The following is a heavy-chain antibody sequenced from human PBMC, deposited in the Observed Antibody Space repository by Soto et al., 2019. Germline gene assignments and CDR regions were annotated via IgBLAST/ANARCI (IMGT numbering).Heavy chain of an antibody. D-gene: IGHD6-13*01. CDR1: GFTFSRYG. Sequence: GGSLRLSCPASGFTFSRYGMHWVRQPPGKGLEWVAVISYDGSNKYYADSVKGRFTISRDNSKNTLYLQMNSLRAEDTAVYYCAKVRYSSSLDAFDIWGQGTMVTVSS. J-gene: IGHJ3*02. CDR3: AKVRYSSSLDAFDI. V-gene: IGHV3-30*18. CDR2: ISYDGSNK.